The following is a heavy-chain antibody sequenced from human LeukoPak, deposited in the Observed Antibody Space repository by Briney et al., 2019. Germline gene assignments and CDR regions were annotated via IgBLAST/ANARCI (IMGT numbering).Heavy chain of an antibody. CDR2: ITGSGDSA. V-gene: IGHV3-23*01. J-gene: IGHJ6*03. CDR1: GFTFSSYA. CDR3: ATGFFYYYYMDV. Sequence: GGSLRLSCAASGFTFSSYAMTWVRQAPGKGLEWVSAITGSGDSAYYSDSVKGRFTISRDQSKSTVYLQMTSLRAEDTAVYYCATGFFYYYYMDVWGKGTTVTVSS.